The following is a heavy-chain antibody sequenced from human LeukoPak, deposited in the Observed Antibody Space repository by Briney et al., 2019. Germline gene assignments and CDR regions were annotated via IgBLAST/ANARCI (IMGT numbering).Heavy chain of an antibody. CDR1: GFTFSNHW. V-gene: IGHV3-74*01. J-gene: IGHJ4*01. CDR2: SDGGGSST. D-gene: IGHD3-22*01. CDR3: ARGPGSSGGAYVGDY. Sequence: GGSLRLSCAASGFTFSNHWMHWVRQVPGKGPVWVSRSDGGGSSTSYADSVKGRFFISRDNAKSTLYLQMNSLRAEDTAVYYCARGPGSSGGAYVGDYWGHGTLVTVSS.